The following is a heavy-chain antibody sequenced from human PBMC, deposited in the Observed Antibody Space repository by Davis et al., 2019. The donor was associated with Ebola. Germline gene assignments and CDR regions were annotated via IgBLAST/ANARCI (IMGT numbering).Heavy chain of an antibody. J-gene: IGHJ5*02. D-gene: IGHD1-1*01. Sequence: SETLSLTCAVSGVSIRSYYWGWIRQPPGKGLEWIGSMYQSGTTYYNPSLKSRGTISLDTSKNTFSLMLSSVTAADTAVYYCARSNWNDWFDPWGQGTLVTVSS. V-gene: IGHV4-38-2*01. CDR1: GVSIRSYY. CDR3: ARSNWNDWFDP. CDR2: MYQSGTT.